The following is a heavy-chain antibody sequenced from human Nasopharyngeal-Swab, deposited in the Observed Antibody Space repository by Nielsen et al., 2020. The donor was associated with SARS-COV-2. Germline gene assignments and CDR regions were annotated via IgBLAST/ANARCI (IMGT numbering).Heavy chain of an antibody. Sequence: GESLKISCAASGFTFSSYSMNWVRQAPGKGLEWVSYISSSSSTIYYADSVKGRFTISRDNAKNSLYLQMNGLRAEDTAVYYCARRVRFRELKNDAFDIWGQGTMVTVSS. CDR2: ISSSSSTI. D-gene: IGHD3-10*01. J-gene: IGHJ3*02. CDR1: GFTFSSYS. V-gene: IGHV3-48*04. CDR3: ARRVRFRELKNDAFDI.